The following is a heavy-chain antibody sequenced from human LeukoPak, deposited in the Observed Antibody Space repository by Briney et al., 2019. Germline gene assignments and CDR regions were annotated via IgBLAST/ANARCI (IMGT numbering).Heavy chain of an antibody. J-gene: IGHJ4*02. V-gene: IGHV1-18*01. Sequence: ASVKVSCKASGYTFTSYGISWVRQAPGQGLEWMGWISAYNGNTNYAQKLQGRVTMTTDTSTSTAYMEVRSLGSDDTAVYYCARDLPRIAVAASGHWGQGTLVTVSS. CDR2: ISAYNGNT. CDR1: GYTFTSYG. D-gene: IGHD6-19*01. CDR3: ARDLPRIAVAASGH.